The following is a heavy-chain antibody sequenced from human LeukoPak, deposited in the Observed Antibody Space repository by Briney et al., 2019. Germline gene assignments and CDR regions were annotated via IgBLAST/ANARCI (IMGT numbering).Heavy chain of an antibody. Sequence: SETLSLTCTVSGGSISSYYWSWIRQPPGKGLEWIGYIYYSGSTNYNPSPKSRVTISVDTSKNQFSLKLSSVTAADTAVYYCARVRFGYSSSWFSKDYYYGMDVWGQGTTVTVSS. D-gene: IGHD6-13*01. V-gene: IGHV4-59*01. CDR2: IYYSGST. CDR3: ARVRFGYSSSWFSKDYYYGMDV. J-gene: IGHJ6*02. CDR1: GGSISSYY.